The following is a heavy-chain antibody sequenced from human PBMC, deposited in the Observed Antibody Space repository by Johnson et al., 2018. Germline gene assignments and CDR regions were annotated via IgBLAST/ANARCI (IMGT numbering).Heavy chain of an antibody. V-gene: IGHV3-30*18. Sequence: QVQLQESGGGVVQPGRSXRLSCAASGFSFSSYAMHWVRQAPGQGLEWVALISYDGVNKYYAGSVKGRFTISRDNSKDILYLQMNRLRAEDTAVYYCAKGLDYGDYVACDCWGQGTLVTVSS. D-gene: IGHD4-17*01. CDR1: GFSFSSYA. CDR3: AKGLDYGDYVACDC. J-gene: IGHJ4*02. CDR2: ISYDGVNK.